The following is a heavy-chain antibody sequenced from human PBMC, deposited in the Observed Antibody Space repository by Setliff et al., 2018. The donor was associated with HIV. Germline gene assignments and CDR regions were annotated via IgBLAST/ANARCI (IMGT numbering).Heavy chain of an antibody. CDR1: GYSIGSGSF. V-gene: IGHV4-38-2*01. CDR3: ARVKSIKTTLVRLWPRFDL. D-gene: IGHD3-10*01. J-gene: IGHJ5*02. CDR2: IPHNGGT. Sequence: SETLSLTCAVSGYSIGSGSFWGWIRQPPGKGLEWIATIPHNGGTYYNPDPSLTGRVTISVDTSKNQFSLKVRSLTAADTGLYYCARVKSIKTTLVRLWPRFDLWGQGTQVTVSS.